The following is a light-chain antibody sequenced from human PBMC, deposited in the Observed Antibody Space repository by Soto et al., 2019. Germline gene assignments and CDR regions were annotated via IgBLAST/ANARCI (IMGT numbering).Light chain of an antibody. CDR3: QQYGTSPPRT. V-gene: IGKV3-20*01. J-gene: IGKJ1*01. CDR2: DAS. CDR1: QSVSNNF. Sequence: EIVLTQSPGTLSLSPGERATLSCRASQSVSNNFLAWYQQKPGQAPRLLVFDASKRPTGIPDRFSGSGSGTDFTLTISRLEPEDFGVYYCQQYGTSPPRTFGQGTKGEIK.